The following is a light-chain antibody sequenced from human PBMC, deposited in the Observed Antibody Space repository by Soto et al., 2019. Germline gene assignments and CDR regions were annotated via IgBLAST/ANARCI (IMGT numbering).Light chain of an antibody. CDR3: QQYRGT. Sequence: DIQMTQSPSTLSASVGDRVTITCRASQSISSWLAWYQQNPGKAPKVLIYKASTLESGVPSRFSGSGSGTVFTLTISSLQPDDFATYYCQQYRGTFGQGTKLEIK. CDR2: KAS. J-gene: IGKJ2*02. CDR1: QSISSW. V-gene: IGKV1-5*03.